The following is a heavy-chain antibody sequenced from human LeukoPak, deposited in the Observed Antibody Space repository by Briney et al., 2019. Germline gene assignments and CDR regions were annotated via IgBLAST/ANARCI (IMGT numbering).Heavy chain of an antibody. D-gene: IGHD2-21*02. CDR3: ACTVVVTAIVNWFDP. J-gene: IGHJ5*02. V-gene: IGHV4-39*07. CDR2: INHTGST. Sequence: PSETLSLTCTVSGGSIIIIIYHWGGIPRPPGKGLEGIGEINHTGSTNYNPSLKSRVTISVDTSKNQFSLKLSSVTAADTAVYYCACTVVVTAIVNWFDPWGQGTLVTVSS. CDR1: GGSIIIIIYH.